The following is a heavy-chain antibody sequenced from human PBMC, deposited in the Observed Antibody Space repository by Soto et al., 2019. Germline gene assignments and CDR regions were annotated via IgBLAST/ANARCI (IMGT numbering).Heavy chain of an antibody. V-gene: IGHV3-23*01. CDR2: ISGSGGST. CDR3: AKVEYYYDSSGPEGRDAFDI. D-gene: IGHD3-22*01. CDR1: GFTFSSYA. J-gene: IGHJ3*02. Sequence: GGSLRLSCAASGFTFSSYAMSWVRQAPGKGLEWVSAISGSGGSTYYADSVKGRFTISRDNSKNTLYLQMNSLRAEDTAVYYCAKVEYYYDSSGPEGRDAFDIWGQGTMVTVSS.